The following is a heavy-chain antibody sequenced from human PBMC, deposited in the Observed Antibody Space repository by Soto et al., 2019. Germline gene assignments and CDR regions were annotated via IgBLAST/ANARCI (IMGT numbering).Heavy chain of an antibody. CDR2: ISAYNGNT. Sequence: ASVKVSCKASGYTFTSYGISWVLQAPGQGLEWMGWISAYNGNTNYAQKLQGRVTMTTDTSTSTAYMELRSLRSDDTAVYYCARDLDDASSSRFDPWGQGTLVTVSS. V-gene: IGHV1-18*01. D-gene: IGHD6-13*01. CDR1: GYTFTSYG. J-gene: IGHJ5*02. CDR3: ARDLDDASSSRFDP.